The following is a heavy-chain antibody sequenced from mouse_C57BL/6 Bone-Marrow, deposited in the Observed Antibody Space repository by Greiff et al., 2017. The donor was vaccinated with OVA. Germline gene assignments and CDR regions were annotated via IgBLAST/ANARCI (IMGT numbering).Heavy chain of an antibody. Sequence: VMLVESGPGLVAPSQSLSITCTVSGFSLTSYGVHWVRQPPGKGLEWLVVIWSDGSTTYNSALKSRLSISKDNSKSQVFLKMNSLQTDDTAMYYCARHGPHYYGSSYPFAYWGQGTLVTVSA. V-gene: IGHV2-6-1*01. CDR3: ARHGPHYYGSSYPFAY. CDR1: GFSLTSYG. D-gene: IGHD1-1*01. CDR2: IWSDGST. J-gene: IGHJ3*01.